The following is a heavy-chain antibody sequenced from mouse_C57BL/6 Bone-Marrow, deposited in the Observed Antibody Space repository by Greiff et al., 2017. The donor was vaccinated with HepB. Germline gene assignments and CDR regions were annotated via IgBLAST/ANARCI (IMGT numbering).Heavy chain of an antibody. Sequence: EVQLVESEGGLVQPGSSLKLSCTASGFTFSDYYMAWVRQVPEKGLEWVANINYDGSSTYYLDSLKSRFIISRDNAKNILYLQMSSLKAEGTATYYCARGKAMDYWGQGTSVTVSS. J-gene: IGHJ4*01. CDR2: INYDGSST. CDR1: GFTFSDYY. CDR3: ARGKAMDY. V-gene: IGHV5-16*01.